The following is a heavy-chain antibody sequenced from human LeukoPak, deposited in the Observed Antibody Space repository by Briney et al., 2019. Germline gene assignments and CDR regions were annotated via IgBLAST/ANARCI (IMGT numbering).Heavy chain of an antibody. Sequence: PGESLRLSCAASGFTVNSNYMTWVRQAPGKGLEWVSVIYSGGNTYSADSVKGRFTISRHNSKNTLYLQMNSLRTEDTAVYYCARVSRGQLIDAFDIWGQGTMVTVSS. CDR1: GFTVNSNY. CDR2: IYSGGNT. CDR3: ARVSRGQLIDAFDI. V-gene: IGHV3-53*04. D-gene: IGHD6-13*01. J-gene: IGHJ3*02.